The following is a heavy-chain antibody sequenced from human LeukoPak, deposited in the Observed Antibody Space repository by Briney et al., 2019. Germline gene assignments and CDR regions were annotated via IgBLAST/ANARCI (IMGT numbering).Heavy chain of an antibody. J-gene: IGHJ4*02. CDR1: GGSISSYY. CDR2: INHSGST. D-gene: IGHD3-10*01. V-gene: IGHV4-34*01. CDR3: ARSLPGHYYGSGSYPHDY. Sequence: SETLSLTCTVSGGSISSYYWSWIRQPPGKGLEWIGEINHSGSTNYNPSLKSRVTISVDTSKNQFSLKLSSVTAADTAVYYCARSLPGHYYGSGSYPHDYWGQGTLVTVSS.